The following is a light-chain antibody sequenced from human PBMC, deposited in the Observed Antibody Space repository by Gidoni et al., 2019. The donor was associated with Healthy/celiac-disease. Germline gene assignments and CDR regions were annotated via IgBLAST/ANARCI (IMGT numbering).Light chain of an antibody. Sequence: EIVLTPSPSTLSLSPGERATLSSRASQRVSSYLAWYQQKPGQDTRLLSYDASNRATGIPARFRGSGSGTDFTLTISSLEPEDFAVYYCQQRSNWPPVTCGPGTKVDSK. CDR2: DAS. J-gene: IGKJ3*01. V-gene: IGKV3-11*01. CDR1: QRVSSY. CDR3: QQRSNWPPVT.